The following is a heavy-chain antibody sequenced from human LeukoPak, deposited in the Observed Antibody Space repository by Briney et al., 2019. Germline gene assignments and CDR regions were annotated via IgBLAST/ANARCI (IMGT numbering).Heavy chain of an antibody. Sequence: SETLSLTCTVSGGSIGSHYWNWIRQPAGRGLEWIGRFYASGTTKTSPSLKSRVTMSVDTPKNQFSLKLSSVTAADTAVYYCARVIAVAGTEYFQHWGQGTLVTVSS. J-gene: IGHJ1*01. D-gene: IGHD6-19*01. CDR2: FYASGTT. CDR3: ARVIAVAGTEYFQH. CDR1: GGSIGSHY. V-gene: IGHV4-4*07.